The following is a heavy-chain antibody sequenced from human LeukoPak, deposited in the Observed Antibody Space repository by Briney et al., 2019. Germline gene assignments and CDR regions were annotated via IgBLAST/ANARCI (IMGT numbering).Heavy chain of an antibody. D-gene: IGHD3-16*01. CDR1: GFTFSSYG. V-gene: IGHV3-30*18. CDR2: ISYDGSNK. Sequence: GGSLRLSCAASGFTFSSYGMHWVRQAPGKGLEWVAVISYDGSNKYYADSVKGRFTISRDNSKDTLYLQMNSLRAEDTAGYYCAKDGGFYYMDVWGKGTTVTVSS. J-gene: IGHJ6*03. CDR3: AKDGGFYYMDV.